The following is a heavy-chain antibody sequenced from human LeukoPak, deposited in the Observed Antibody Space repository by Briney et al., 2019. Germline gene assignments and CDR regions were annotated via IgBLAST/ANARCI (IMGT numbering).Heavy chain of an antibody. V-gene: IGHV1-46*01. CDR2: INPSGGST. CDR3: ARDSPLLGALDY. CDR1: GYTFTGYY. J-gene: IGHJ4*02. Sequence: ASVRVSCKTSGYTFTGYYMHWVRQAPGQGLEWMGIINPSGGSTSYAQKFQGRVTMTRDTSTSTVYMELSSLRSEDTAVYYCARDSPLLGALDYWGQGTLVTVSS. D-gene: IGHD1-26*01.